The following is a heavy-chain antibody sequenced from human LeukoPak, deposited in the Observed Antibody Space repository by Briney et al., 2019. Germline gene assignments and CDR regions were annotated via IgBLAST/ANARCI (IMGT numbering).Heavy chain of an antibody. CDR3: TRDLGGTSWGEWNY. Sequence: EGSLRLSCAASGFTFSSYAMSWVRQAPGKGLEWVSAISGSGGSTYYADSVKGRFTISRDNSKNTLYLQMNSLRAEDTAVYYCTRDLGGTSWGEWNYWGQGTLVTVSS. CDR1: GFTFSSYA. CDR2: ISGSGGST. D-gene: IGHD3-16*01. V-gene: IGHV3-23*01. J-gene: IGHJ4*02.